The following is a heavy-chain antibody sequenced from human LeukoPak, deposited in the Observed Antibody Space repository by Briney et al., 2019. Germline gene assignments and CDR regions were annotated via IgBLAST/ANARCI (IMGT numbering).Heavy chain of an antibody. Sequence: GGSLRLSCAASGVTFSDYSMNWVRQAPGKGLEWISYIGIDSGNTNYADSVKGRFTISGDKAKNSLYLQMNSLRVEDTAVYYCARDYKYAFDNWGQGTLVTVSS. CDR3: ARDYKYAFDN. CDR1: GVTFSDYS. V-gene: IGHV3-48*01. D-gene: IGHD5-24*01. J-gene: IGHJ4*02. CDR2: IGIDSGNT.